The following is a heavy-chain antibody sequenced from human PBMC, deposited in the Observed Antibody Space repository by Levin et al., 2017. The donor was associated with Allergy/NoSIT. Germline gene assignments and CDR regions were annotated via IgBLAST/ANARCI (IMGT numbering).Heavy chain of an antibody. Sequence: GGSLRLSCTTSGSIFGDYGMSWVRQAPGQGLEWVGFIRSNAYDGTREYAASVKGRFTVSRDDSRSIAYLQMNSLKTEDTAVYYCTRADTSYDWGFFDYWGQGTLVTVSS. J-gene: IGHJ4*02. CDR2: IRSNAYDGTR. V-gene: IGHV3-49*04. D-gene: IGHD3-16*01. CDR3: TRADTSYDWGFFDY. CDR1: GSIFGDYG.